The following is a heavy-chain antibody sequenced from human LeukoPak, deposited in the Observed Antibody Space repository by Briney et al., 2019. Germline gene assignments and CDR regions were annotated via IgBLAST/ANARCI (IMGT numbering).Heavy chain of an antibody. V-gene: IGHV6-1*01. J-gene: IGHJ4*02. D-gene: IGHD6-19*01. CDR2: TYYRSKWYN. CDR3: ARGGGWYEHEGLDY. CDR1: GDSVSSNSAA. Sequence: SQTLSLTCAISGDSVSSNSAAWNWIRQSPSSGLEWLGRTYYRSKWYNDYAVSVKSRITINPDTSKNQFSLQLNSVTPEDTAVYYCARGGGWYEHEGLDYWGQGTLVTVSS.